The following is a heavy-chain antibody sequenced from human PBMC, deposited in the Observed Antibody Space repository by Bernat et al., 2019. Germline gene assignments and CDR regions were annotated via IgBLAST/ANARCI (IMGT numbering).Heavy chain of an antibody. CDR2: ISWNSGSI. J-gene: IGHJ3*02. D-gene: IGHD1-26*01. CDR3: AKGSYSGSYCADAFDI. Sequence: EVQLVESGGGLVQPGRSLRLSCAASGFTFDDYAMHWVRQAPGKGLEWVSGISWNSGSIGYADSVKGRFTISRDNAKNSLYLQMNSLRAEDTALYYCAKGSYSGSYCADAFDIWGQGTMVTVSS. V-gene: IGHV3-9*01. CDR1: GFTFDDYA.